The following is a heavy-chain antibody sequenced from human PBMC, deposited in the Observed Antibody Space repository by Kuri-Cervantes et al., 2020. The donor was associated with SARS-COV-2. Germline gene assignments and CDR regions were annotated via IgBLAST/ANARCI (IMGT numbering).Heavy chain of an antibody. CDR3: ARAFPHPRFHPVKVATIEDYYYYMDV. J-gene: IGHJ6*03. Sequence: SVKVSCKASGGTFSSYAISWVRQAPGQGLEWMGGIIPIFGTANYAQKFQGRVTITADESTSTAYMELSSLRSEDTAVYYCARAFPHPRFHPVKVATIEDYYYYMDVWGKGTTVTVSS. CDR2: IIPIFGTA. CDR1: GGTFSSYA. V-gene: IGHV1-69*13. D-gene: IGHD5-12*01.